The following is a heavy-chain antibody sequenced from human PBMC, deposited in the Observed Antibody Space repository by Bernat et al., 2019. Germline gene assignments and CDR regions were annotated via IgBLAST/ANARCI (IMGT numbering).Heavy chain of an antibody. Sequence: QVQLVQSGAEVKKPGSSVKVSCKASGGTFSSYAISWVRQAPGQGLEWMGGIIPIFGTANYAQKFQGRVTITADESTSTAYMELSSLRSEDTAVYYCASFYCSGGSCYPEGYYYYGMDVWGQGTTVTVSS. CDR1: GGTFSSYA. J-gene: IGHJ6*02. V-gene: IGHV1-69*12. D-gene: IGHD2-15*01. CDR3: ASFYCSGGSCYPEGYYYYGMDV. CDR2: IIPIFGTA.